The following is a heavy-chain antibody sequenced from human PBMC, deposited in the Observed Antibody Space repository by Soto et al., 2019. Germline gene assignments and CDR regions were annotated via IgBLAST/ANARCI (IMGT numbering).Heavy chain of an antibody. J-gene: IGHJ6*02. CDR1: GFTFSIYS. CDR3: ARGDVGDYYGMDV. Sequence: EVQLVESGGGLVKPGGSLRLSCAASGFTFSIYSMNWVRQAPGKGLEWVSSISSRSSYIYYADSVKGLFTISRDNAKNTLYMQMNSLRAEDTAVYYCARGDVGDYYGMDVWGQGTTVTVSS. V-gene: IGHV3-21*01. CDR2: ISSRSSYI. D-gene: IGHD3-16*01.